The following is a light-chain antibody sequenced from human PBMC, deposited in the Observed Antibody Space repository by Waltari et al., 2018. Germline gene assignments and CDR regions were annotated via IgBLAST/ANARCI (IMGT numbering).Light chain of an antibody. CDR1: QSIGSH. J-gene: IGKJ4*01. CDR3: QQSYSTPLT. V-gene: IGKV1-39*01. Sequence: DIQMTQSPSSLSASVGDRVTITCRASQSIGSHLNWYQQKPGEAPKLLIFAASSLQSGVPSRFSGSGSGTDFTLTISSLQPEDFATYYCQQSYSTPLTFGGGTKVEIK. CDR2: AAS.